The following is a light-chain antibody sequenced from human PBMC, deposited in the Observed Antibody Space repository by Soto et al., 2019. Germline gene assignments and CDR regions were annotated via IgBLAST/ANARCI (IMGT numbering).Light chain of an antibody. CDR1: SGSIADNN. V-gene: IGLV6-57*03. CDR2: EDN. CDR3: QAYHGTTVV. Sequence: NFMLTQPHSVSESPGKTVTISCTRSSGSIADNNVQWYQRRPGSAPTPVIFEDNQRASGVSDRFSASIDTSSNAASLTIPGLQTEDEADYYCQAYHGTTVVFGGGTQLTVL. J-gene: IGLJ7*01.